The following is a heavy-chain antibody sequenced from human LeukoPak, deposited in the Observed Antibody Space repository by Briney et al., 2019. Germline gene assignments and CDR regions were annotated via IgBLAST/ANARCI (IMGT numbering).Heavy chain of an antibody. Sequence: ASVKVACMPDGSTFTSYDINWVRQATGQGLEWMGWMNPNSGNTGYAQKCQGTVTMTRHTSISTAYMELSSLRSEDTAVYYCALTGIMITFGGDTVPDYWGQGTLVTVS. J-gene: IGHJ4*02. CDR2: MNPNSGNT. CDR3: ALTGIMITFGGDTVPDY. D-gene: IGHD3-16*01. CDR1: GSTFTSYD. V-gene: IGHV1-8*01.